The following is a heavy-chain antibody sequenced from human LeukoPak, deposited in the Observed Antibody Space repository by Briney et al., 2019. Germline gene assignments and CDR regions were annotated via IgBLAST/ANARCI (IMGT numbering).Heavy chain of an antibody. CDR2: IKEDGSQK. D-gene: IGHD1-7*01. V-gene: IGHV3-7*01. CDR1: GFTLSNHW. Sequence: GGSLRLSCAASGFTLSNHWMSLVRQAPGKGLEWVANIKEDGSQKYYLDSVKGRFTISRDNAKNSMYLQMNSLRAEDTAVYYCARWEIRGTAHQLDYWGQGTLVTVSS. CDR3: ARWEIRGTAHQLDY. J-gene: IGHJ4*02.